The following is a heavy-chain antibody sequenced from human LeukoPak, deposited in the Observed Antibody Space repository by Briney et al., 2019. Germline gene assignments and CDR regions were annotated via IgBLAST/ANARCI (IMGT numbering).Heavy chain of an antibody. CDR2: ISGSGGST. CDR1: EFTLRNYV. D-gene: IGHD6-13*01. V-gene: IGHV3-23*01. CDR3: AKLGSTWYLYYFDY. J-gene: IGHJ4*02. Sequence: GGSLRLSCAASEFTLRNYVMSWVREAPGKGVEWVSTISGSGGSTYYADSVNGRFTISRDNSKNTLYLQMNSLRAEDTAVYYCAKLGSTWYLYYFDYWGQGILVTVSS.